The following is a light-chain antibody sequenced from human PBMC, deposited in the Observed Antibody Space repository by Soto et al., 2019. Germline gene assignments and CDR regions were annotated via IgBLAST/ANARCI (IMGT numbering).Light chain of an antibody. CDR3: RTWGSGIVV. V-gene: IGLV4-69*01. CDR1: SGHSNYA. J-gene: IGLJ2*01. CDR2: LNSDGSH. Sequence: QLVLTQSPSASASLGASVKLTCTLSSGHSNYAIAWHQQQSEKGPRYLMKLNSDGSHSKGDGIPDRFSGSSSGAERYLTVSSVQSEDEADYYCRTWGSGIVVFGGGTKVTVL.